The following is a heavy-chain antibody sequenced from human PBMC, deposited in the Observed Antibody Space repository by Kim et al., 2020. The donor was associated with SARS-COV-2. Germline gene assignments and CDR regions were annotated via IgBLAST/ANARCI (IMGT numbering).Heavy chain of an antibody. Sequence: SETLSLTCTVSGGSISTSSYYWGWIRQPPGKGLEWFGSIYYTWSIYYNPSLKSRVTISVDTSKNQFYLKLSSVTAADTDEYYCARTYYYGSGTYYYYGMDVWGQGTTVTVSS. J-gene: IGHJ6*02. CDR1: GGSISTSSYY. CDR2: IYYTWSI. V-gene: IGHV4-39*01. CDR3: ARTYYYGSGTYYYYGMDV. D-gene: IGHD3-10*01.